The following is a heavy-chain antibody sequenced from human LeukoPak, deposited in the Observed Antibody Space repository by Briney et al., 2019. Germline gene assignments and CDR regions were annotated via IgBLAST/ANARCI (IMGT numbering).Heavy chain of an antibody. J-gene: IGHJ4*02. CDR3: ARYEYSGYDF. CDR2: ITSEGHST. D-gene: IGHD5-12*01. V-gene: IGHV3-21*01. Sequence: PGGSLRLSCVASGFTFRIYRMGWVRQAPGKGLEWVSSITSEGHSTYYRDSVKGRFTISRDNAKNSLYLQMNSLRADDTAVYYCARYEYSGYDFWGQGTLVTVSS. CDR1: GFTFRIYR.